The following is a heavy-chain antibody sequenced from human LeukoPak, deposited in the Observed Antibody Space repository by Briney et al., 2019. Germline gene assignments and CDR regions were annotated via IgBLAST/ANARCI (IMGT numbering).Heavy chain of an antibody. CDR1: DGSISSRSFY. J-gene: IGHJ4*02. CDR3: ARSDVGSSWYDY. CDR2: IHTSGST. Sequence: SQTLSLTCTLSDGSISSRSFYWSWIRQPAGKGLEWIGRIHTSGSTNYNPSLKSRATISVDTSKNQFSLKLSSVTAADTAVYYCARSDVGSSWYDYWGQGTLVTVSS. D-gene: IGHD6-13*01. V-gene: IGHV4-61*02.